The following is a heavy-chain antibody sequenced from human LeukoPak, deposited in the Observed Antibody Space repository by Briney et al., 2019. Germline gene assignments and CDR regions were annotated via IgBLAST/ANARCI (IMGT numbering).Heavy chain of an antibody. CDR1: GGTFRSFA. V-gene: IGHV1-69*01. D-gene: IGHD3-22*01. Sequence: SVKVSCKASGGTFRSFAISWVRQAPGRGLEWMGGIIPIFRTANYAQRFQGRVTITADESTSTAYMELSSLRSEDTAVYYCARALRYYSDSSGYAFDYWGQGTLVTVSS. CDR3: ARALRYYSDSSGYAFDY. CDR2: IIPIFRTA. J-gene: IGHJ4*02.